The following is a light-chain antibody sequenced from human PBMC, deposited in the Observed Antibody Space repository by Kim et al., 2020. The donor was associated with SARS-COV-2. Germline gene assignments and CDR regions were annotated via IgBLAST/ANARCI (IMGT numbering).Light chain of an antibody. V-gene: IGKV1-17*01. J-gene: IGKJ1*01. Sequence: DIQMTQSPSSLSASVGDRVTITCRASQGIGEDLGWYQQRPGKAPKGLISGASSLQGGVPSRFSGSGSGTEFTLTISSLQPEDFAVYFCLQHKSYPWTVGLGTKVDIK. CDR1: QGIGED. CDR2: GAS. CDR3: LQHKSYPWT.